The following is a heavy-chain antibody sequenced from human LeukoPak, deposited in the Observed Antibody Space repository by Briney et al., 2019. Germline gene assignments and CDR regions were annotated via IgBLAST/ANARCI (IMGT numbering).Heavy chain of an antibody. CDR2: IYYSGST. Sequence: PSQNLSFNGAVSGGSISSGGYYWSWIRQHPGKGLEWIGYIYYSGSTYYNPSLKSRVTISVDTSKNQFSLKLSSVTAADTAVYYCARASYYDSSGTDYYYMDVWGKGTTVTVSS. CDR1: GGSISSGGYY. D-gene: IGHD3-22*01. V-gene: IGHV4-31*11. J-gene: IGHJ6*03. CDR3: ARASYYDSSGTDYYYMDV.